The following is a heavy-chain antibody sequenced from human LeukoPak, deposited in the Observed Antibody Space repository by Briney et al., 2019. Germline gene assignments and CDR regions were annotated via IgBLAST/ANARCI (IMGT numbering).Heavy chain of an antibody. CDR2: IHHSGST. CDR3: GRPFCTISICPPSVVAP. CDR1: GDAITSDKYY. V-gene: IGHV4-39*01. J-gene: IGHJ5*02. Sequence: SETLSLTCTVSGDAITSDKYYWGWIRQPPGTGLEWIGNIHHSGSTYYSPSLKSRVTISVDTSKNQFSLRLNSVTAADTAIYYCGRPFCTISICPPSVVAPWAQETLAPVPS. D-gene: IGHD3/OR15-3a*01.